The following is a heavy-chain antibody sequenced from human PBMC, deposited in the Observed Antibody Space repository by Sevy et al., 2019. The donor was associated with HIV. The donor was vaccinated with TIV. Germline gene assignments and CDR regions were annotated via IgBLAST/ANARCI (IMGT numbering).Heavy chain of an antibody. Sequence: SETLSLTCTVSGGSISSSDSYWSWIRQPPGKGLEWIGYIHYSGGTYYNPFLKSRVTMSVDTSEKQFSLKLSFLTAADTAAYYCGSKRGYNHDPFDYWGQGALVTVSS. CDR1: GGSISSSDSY. CDR2: IHYSGGT. J-gene: IGHJ4*01. V-gene: IGHV4-30-4*01. CDR3: GSKRGYNHDPFDY. D-gene: IGHD5-12*01.